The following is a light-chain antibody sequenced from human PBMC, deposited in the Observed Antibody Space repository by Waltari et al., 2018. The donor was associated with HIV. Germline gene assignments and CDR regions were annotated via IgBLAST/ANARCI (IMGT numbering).Light chain of an antibody. CDR3: QVWDSGIVV. V-gene: IGLV3-21*04. Sequence: SYVLTQPPSVSMAPGKTARITCGGYHIGSKSGHWYQQKPGQAPVLVIYVDSDRPSGIPERFSGSNSGNTATLTISRVEAGDEADYYCQVWDSGIVVFGGGTKVTVL. CDR1: HIGSKS. J-gene: IGLJ2*01. CDR2: VDS.